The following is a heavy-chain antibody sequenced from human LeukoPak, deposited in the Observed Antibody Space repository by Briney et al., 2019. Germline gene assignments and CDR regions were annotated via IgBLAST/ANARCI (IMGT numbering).Heavy chain of an antibody. CDR1: GGSFSGYY. V-gene: IGHV4-34*01. J-gene: IGHJ4*02. CDR2: INHSGST. CDR3: AVSIAAAGTVDY. D-gene: IGHD6-13*01. Sequence: PSETLSLTCAVYGGSFSGYYWSWIRQPPGKGLEWIGEINHSGSTNYNPSLKSRVTISVDTSKNQFSLKLSSVTAADTAVYYCAVSIAAAGTVDYGGRETW.